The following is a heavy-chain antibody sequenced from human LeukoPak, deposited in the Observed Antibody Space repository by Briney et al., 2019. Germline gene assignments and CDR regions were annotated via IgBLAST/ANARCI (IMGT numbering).Heavy chain of an antibody. V-gene: IGHV4-61*02. CDR2: IYTSGST. CDR1: GGSISSGSYY. J-gene: IGHJ5*02. D-gene: IGHD2-2*01. CDR3: ARGIVVVPAASPWFDP. Sequence: SQTLSLTCTVSGGSISSGSYYWSWIRQPAGKGLEWIGRIYTSGSTNYNPSLKSRVTISVDTSKNQFSLKLSSVTAADTAVYYCARGIVVVPAASPWFDPWGQGTLVTVSS.